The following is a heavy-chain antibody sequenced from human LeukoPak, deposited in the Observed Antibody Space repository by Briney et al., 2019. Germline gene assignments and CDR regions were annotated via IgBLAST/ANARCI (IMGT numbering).Heavy chain of an antibody. D-gene: IGHD2-2*02. CDR2: MNPNSGNT. J-gene: IGHJ5*02. Sequence: ASVKISCKASGYTFTSYDINWVRQAPGQGLEWMGWMNPNSGNTGYAQKFQGRVTMTRNTSISTAYMELSSLRSEDTAVYYCARVMLWGYCSSTSCYMAFDPWGQGTLVTVSS. CDR3: ARVMLWGYCSSTSCYMAFDP. CDR1: GYTFTSYD. V-gene: IGHV1-8*01.